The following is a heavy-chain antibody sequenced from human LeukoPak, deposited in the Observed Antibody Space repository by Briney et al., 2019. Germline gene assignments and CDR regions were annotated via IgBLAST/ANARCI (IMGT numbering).Heavy chain of an antibody. CDR1: GDSISSSNSY. Sequence: SSQTLSLTCTVSGDSISSSNSYWGWIRQPPGKGLEWIGSMWFGATTSYDPSLKSRATISIDPSKNQFSLKLSSVTAADTALYYCARGRRGSYFQDYWGQGTLVTVSS. J-gene: IGHJ4*02. CDR2: MWFGATT. V-gene: IGHV4-39*07. CDR3: ARGRRGSYFQDY. D-gene: IGHD1-26*01.